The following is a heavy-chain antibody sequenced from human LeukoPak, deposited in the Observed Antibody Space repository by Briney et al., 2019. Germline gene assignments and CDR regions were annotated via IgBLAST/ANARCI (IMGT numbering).Heavy chain of an antibody. CDR2: INHSGST. V-gene: IGHV4-39*07. Sequence: SETLSLTCTVSGGSINSGDYYWSWIRQPPGKGLEWIGEINHSGSTNYNPSLKSRVTISVDTSKNQFSLKLSSVTAADTAVYYCARDTDYGDYALDYWGRGTLVTVSS. D-gene: IGHD4-17*01. J-gene: IGHJ4*02. CDR1: GGSINSGDYY. CDR3: ARDTDYGDYALDY.